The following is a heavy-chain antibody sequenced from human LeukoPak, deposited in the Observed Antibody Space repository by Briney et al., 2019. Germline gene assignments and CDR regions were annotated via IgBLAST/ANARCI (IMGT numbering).Heavy chain of an antibody. Sequence: GGSLRLSCAASGFTFGSYSMNWVRQAPGKGLEWVSSISSSSSYIYYADSVKGRFTISRDNAKNSLYLQMNSLRAEDTAVYYCARDNLWFGESVYGMDVWGQGTTVTVSS. CDR1: GFTFGSYS. CDR2: ISSSSSYI. CDR3: ARDNLWFGESVYGMDV. V-gene: IGHV3-21*01. J-gene: IGHJ6*02. D-gene: IGHD3-10*01.